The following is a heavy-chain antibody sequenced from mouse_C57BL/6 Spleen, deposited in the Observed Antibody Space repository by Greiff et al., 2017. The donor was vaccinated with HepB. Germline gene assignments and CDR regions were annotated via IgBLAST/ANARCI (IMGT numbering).Heavy chain of an antibody. V-gene: IGHV1-15*01. CDR3: TITTVEAARYFDV. D-gene: IGHD1-1*01. Sequence: VKLQESGAELVRPGASVTLSCKASGYTFTDYEMHWVKQTPVHGLEWIGAIDPETGGTAYNQKFKGKAILTADKTSSTAYMEHRSLTSEDSAVYYCTITTVEAARYFDVWGTGTTVTVSS. J-gene: IGHJ1*03. CDR2: IDPETGGT. CDR1: GYTFTDYE.